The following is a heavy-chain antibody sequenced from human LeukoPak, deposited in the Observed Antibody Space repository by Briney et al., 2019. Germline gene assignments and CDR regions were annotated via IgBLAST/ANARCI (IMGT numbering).Heavy chain of an antibody. CDR1: GFTFSDYY. Sequence: GGSLRLSCAASGFTFSDYYMSWIRQAPGKGLEWVSYISSSGSTIYYADSVKGRFTISRDNAKNSLYLQMNSLRAEDTAVYYCARGYYYDSSGPRYPAGYYYYGMDVWGQGTTVTVSS. V-gene: IGHV3-11*01. J-gene: IGHJ6*02. D-gene: IGHD3-22*01. CDR3: ARGYYYDSSGPRYPAGYYYYGMDV. CDR2: ISSSGSTI.